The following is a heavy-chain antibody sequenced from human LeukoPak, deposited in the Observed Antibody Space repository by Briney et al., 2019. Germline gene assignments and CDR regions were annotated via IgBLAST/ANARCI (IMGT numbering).Heavy chain of an antibody. D-gene: IGHD1-1*01. CDR1: GGSFSGYY. CDR3: ARERRRYFDL. Sequence: SETLSLTCADYGGSFSGYYWSWIRQPPGKGLEWIGEINHSGSTNYNPSLKSRVTISVDTSKNQFSLKLSSVTAADTAVYYCARERRRYFDLWGRGTLVTVSS. V-gene: IGHV4-34*01. CDR2: INHSGST. J-gene: IGHJ2*01.